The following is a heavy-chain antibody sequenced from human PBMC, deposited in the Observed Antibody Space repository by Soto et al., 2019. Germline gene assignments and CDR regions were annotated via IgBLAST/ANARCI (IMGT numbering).Heavy chain of an antibody. Sequence: GSLRLSGTASGFAFMDYLIHFFRHSPFKGLEWVAALSYDGINDYYADSVEGRFTISRDNFKKTLYLQMNSLRVEDTAIFYCAKGSGGHYNSGTLLDWGQGTVVTVSS. CDR2: LSYDGIND. V-gene: IGHV3-30-3*01. CDR1: GFAFMDYL. D-gene: IGHD3-10*01. CDR3: AKGSGGHYNSGTLLD. J-gene: IGHJ4*02.